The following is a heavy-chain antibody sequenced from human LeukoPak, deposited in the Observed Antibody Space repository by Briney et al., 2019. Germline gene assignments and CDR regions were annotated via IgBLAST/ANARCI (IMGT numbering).Heavy chain of an antibody. CDR1: GFTFNKIA. CDR2: ISGSGGST. V-gene: IGHV3-23*01. D-gene: IGHD6-6*01. CDR3: AKRALSSSSGPFDY. Sequence: TGGSLRLSCAVSGFTFNKIALTWVRQAPGKGLEWVSAISGSGGSTYYADSVKGRFTISRDNSKNTLYLQMNSLRAEDTAVYYCAKRALSSSSGPFDYWGQGTLVTVSS. J-gene: IGHJ4*02.